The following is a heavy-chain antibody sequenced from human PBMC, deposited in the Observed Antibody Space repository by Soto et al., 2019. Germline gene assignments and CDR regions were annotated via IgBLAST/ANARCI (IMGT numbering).Heavy chain of an antibody. V-gene: IGHV4-59*08. Sequence: QVQLQESGPGLVKPSETLSLTCTVSGGSISSYYWSWIRQPPGKGLEWIGYIYYSGSTNYNPSLKSRVTISVDTSKNQCSLKLSSVTAADTAVYYCARVVAAAGTGAFDIWGQGTMVTVSS. D-gene: IGHD6-13*01. J-gene: IGHJ3*02. CDR3: ARVVAAAGTGAFDI. CDR2: IYYSGST. CDR1: GGSISSYY.